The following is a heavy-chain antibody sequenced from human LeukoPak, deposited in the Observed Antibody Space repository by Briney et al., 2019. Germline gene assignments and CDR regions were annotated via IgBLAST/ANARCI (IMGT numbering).Heavy chain of an antibody. V-gene: IGHV3-53*01. CDR1: GFTVSSNY. D-gene: IGHD1-7*01. Sequence: PGGSLRLSCAASGFTVSSNYMSWVRQAPVKGLEWVSVIYSGGSTYYADSVKGRFTISRDNSKNTLYLQMNSLRAEDTAVYYCAKDTWNYEFDYWGQGTLVTVSS. CDR3: AKDTWNYEFDY. CDR2: IYSGGST. J-gene: IGHJ4*02.